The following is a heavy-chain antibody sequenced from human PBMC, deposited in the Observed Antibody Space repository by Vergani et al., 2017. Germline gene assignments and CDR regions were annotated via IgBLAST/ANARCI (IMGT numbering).Heavy chain of an antibody. J-gene: IGHJ3*02. CDR2: IYYSGST. V-gene: IGHV4-59*01. Sequence: QVQLQESGPGLVKPSETLSLTCTVSGGSISSYYWSWIRQPPGKGLQWIGYIYYSGSTNYNPSLKSRVTISVDTSKNQFSLKLSSMTAADTAVYYCAKVYYDFWSGYYTRAFDIWGQGTMVTVSS. CDR3: AKVYYDFWSGYYTRAFDI. D-gene: IGHD3-3*01. CDR1: GGSISSYY.